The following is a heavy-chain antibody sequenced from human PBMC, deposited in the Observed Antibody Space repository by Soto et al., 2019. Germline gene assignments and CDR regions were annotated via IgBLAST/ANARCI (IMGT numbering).Heavy chain of an antibody. CDR1: GFRFSSYE. D-gene: IGHD3-22*01. V-gene: IGHV3-48*03. Sequence: GGSLRLSCVASGFRFSSYEMNCVRQAPGQGLEWVSYISSSGSTIYYAESVKGRFTISRDNAKNSLYLQMNSLRAEDTAVYYCAREVTYYYDIQGAFDIWGQGTMVTFSS. J-gene: IGHJ3*02. CDR3: AREVTYYYDIQGAFDI. CDR2: ISSSGSTI.